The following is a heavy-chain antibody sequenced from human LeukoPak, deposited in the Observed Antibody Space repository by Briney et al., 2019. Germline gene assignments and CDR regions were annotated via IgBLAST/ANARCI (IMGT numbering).Heavy chain of an antibody. CDR3: ARDLSQRGFDP. CDR2: ISYDGSNK. V-gene: IGHV3-30-3*01. CDR1: GFTFSSYA. Sequence: GGSLRLSCAASGFTFSSYAMHWVRQAPGKGLEWVAVISYDGSNKYYADSVKGRSTISRDNSKNTLYLQMNSLRAEDTAVYYCARDLSQRGFDPWGQGTLVTVSS. J-gene: IGHJ5*02.